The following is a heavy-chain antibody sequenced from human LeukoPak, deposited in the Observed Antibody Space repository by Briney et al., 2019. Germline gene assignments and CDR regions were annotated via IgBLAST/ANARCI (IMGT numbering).Heavy chain of an antibody. Sequence: GGSLRLSCAASGFTFSSYWMHWVRHAPGKGLVWVSRINSDGSSTYYADSVKGRFSISRDNAKNTLYLQMHSLRADDTAVYYCTRGYGDWFDPWGQGTLVTVSS. V-gene: IGHV3-74*01. D-gene: IGHD4-17*01. J-gene: IGHJ5*02. CDR3: TRGYGDWFDP. CDR1: GFTFSSYW. CDR2: INSDGSST.